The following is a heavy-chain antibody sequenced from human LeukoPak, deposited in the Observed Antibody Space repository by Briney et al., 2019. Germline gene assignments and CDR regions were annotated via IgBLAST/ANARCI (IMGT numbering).Heavy chain of an antibody. CDR1: GFTFSSYE. J-gene: IGHJ4*02. CDR2: ISSSGSTI. Sequence: SLRLSCAASGFTFSSYEMNWVRQAPGKGLEWVSYISSSGSTIYYADSVKGRFTISRDNAKNSLYLQMNSLRAEDTAVYYCARASGYGLDLDYWGQGTLVTVSS. D-gene: IGHD5-18*01. V-gene: IGHV3-48*03. CDR3: ARASGYGLDLDY.